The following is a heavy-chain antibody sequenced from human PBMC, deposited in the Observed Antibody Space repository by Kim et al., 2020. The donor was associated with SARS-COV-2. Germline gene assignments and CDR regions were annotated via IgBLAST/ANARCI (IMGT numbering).Heavy chain of an antibody. CDR3: ARDWEGGSSHLDY. D-gene: IGHD6-6*01. J-gene: IGHJ4*02. V-gene: IGHV4-39*07. Sequence: NPSLTSRFTISVDTSKNQFSLKLSSVTAGDTAVYYCARDWEGGSSHLDYWGQGTLVTVSS.